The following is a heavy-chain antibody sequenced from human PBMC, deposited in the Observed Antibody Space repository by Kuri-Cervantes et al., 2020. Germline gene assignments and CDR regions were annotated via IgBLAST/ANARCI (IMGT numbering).Heavy chain of an antibody. CDR3: AGIWFGELWGPFGY. V-gene: IGHV3-30*12. J-gene: IGHJ4*02. Sequence: GGSLRLSCAASGFTFSSYGMHWVRQAPGKGLEWVAVISYDGSNKYYADSVKGRFTISRDNAKNSLYLQMNSLRAEDTAVYYCAGIWFGELWGPFGYWGQGTLVTVSS. D-gene: IGHD3-10*01. CDR2: ISYDGSNK. CDR1: GFTFSSYG.